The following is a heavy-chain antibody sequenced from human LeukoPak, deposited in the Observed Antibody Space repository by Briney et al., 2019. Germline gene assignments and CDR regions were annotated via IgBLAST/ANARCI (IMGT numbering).Heavy chain of an antibody. Sequence: GGSLRLSCAASGFTFISYSMNWVRQAPGKGLEWVSYISSTSSTIYYADSVKGRFTISRDNAKNSLYLQMNSLTAEDTAVYYCARAISMILVVTNSLDYCGQGTLVTVSS. D-gene: IGHD3-22*01. CDR3: ARAISMILVVTNSLDY. J-gene: IGHJ4*02. V-gene: IGHV3-48*01. CDR2: ISSTSSTI. CDR1: GFTFISYS.